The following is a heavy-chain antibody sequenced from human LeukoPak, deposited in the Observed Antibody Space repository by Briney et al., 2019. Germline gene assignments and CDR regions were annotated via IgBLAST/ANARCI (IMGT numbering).Heavy chain of an antibody. CDR3: VSLLFGGAGRGN. CDR1: SGSIDNEH. Sequence: SETLSLTCSVSSGSIDNEHWCWVRQPPGKGLEWIGYTLYGGSNKFNPSLKSRVTISVDRSKNQFSLTLISVTAADTAVYYCVSLLFGGAGRGNWGQGSLVTVSS. CDR2: TLYGGSN. D-gene: IGHD3-3*01. J-gene: IGHJ4*02. V-gene: IGHV4-59*12.